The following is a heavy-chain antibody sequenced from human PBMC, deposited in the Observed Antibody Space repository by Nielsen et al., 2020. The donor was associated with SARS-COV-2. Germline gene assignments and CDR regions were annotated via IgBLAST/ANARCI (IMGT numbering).Heavy chain of an antibody. CDR2: IYYSGST. Sequence: SETLSLTCTVSGGSISSGDYYWSWIRQPLGKGLEWIGYIYYSGSTYYNPSPKSRVTISVDTSKNQFSLKLSSVTAADTAVYYCARGRITIFGVVTHFDYWGQGTLVTVSS. D-gene: IGHD3-3*01. J-gene: IGHJ4*02. CDR3: ARGRITIFGVVTHFDY. CDR1: GGSISSGDYY. V-gene: IGHV4-30-4*01.